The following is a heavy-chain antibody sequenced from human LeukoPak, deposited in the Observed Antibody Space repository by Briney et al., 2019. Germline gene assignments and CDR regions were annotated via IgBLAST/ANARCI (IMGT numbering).Heavy chain of an antibody. Sequence: GGSLRLSCAASGFTFSSYWMSWVRQAPGKGLEWVANIKQDGSEEYYVDSVKGRFTISRDNPKNSLYLQMNSLRAEDTAVYYCVRVGGGSSGYFPDYWGQGTLVTVSS. D-gene: IGHD3-22*01. V-gene: IGHV3-7*04. CDR3: VRVGGGSSGYFPDY. CDR1: GFTFSSYW. J-gene: IGHJ4*02. CDR2: IKQDGSEE.